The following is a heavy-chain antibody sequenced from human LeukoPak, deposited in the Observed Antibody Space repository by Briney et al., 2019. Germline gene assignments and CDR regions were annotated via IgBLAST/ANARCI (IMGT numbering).Heavy chain of an antibody. CDR2: ISGSGGST. J-gene: IGHJ4*02. CDR3: AKAGDSSGWYAPDY. Sequence: PGGSLRLSCAASGFTFSSYAMSWVRQAPGKGLEWVSAISGSGGSTYYADSVKGRFTISRDNSKNTLYLQMNSLRAEDTAVYYCAKAGDSSGWYAPDYWGQGTLVTVSS. V-gene: IGHV3-23*01. CDR1: GFTFSSYA. D-gene: IGHD6-19*01.